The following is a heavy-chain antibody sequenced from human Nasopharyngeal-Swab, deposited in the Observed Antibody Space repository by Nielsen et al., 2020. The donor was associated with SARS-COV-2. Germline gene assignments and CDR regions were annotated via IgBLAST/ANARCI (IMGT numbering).Heavy chain of an antibody. CDR1: GYTFTNYS. CDR2: INTNTGNP. D-gene: IGHD4-17*01. Sequence: ASVKVSCKASGYTFTNYSINWVRQAPGQGLEWMGWINTNTGNPTYAQGFSGWFVFSLDTSVSTAYLQISSLKAEDTAVYYCARGHGAYAHGYWGQGTLVTVSS. V-gene: IGHV7-4-1*02. CDR3: ARGHGAYAHGY. J-gene: IGHJ4*02.